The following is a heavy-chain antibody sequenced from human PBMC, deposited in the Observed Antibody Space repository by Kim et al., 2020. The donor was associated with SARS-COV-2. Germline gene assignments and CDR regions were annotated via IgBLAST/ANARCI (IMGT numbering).Heavy chain of an antibody. J-gene: IGHJ3*02. Sequence: SVKVSCKASGGTFSSYAISWVRQAPGQGLEWMGGIIPIFGTANYAQKFQGRVTITADESTSTAYMELSSLRSEDTAVYYCASESGRFGEFLAFDIWGQGTMVTVSS. CDR2: IIPIFGTA. CDR3: ASESGRFGEFLAFDI. V-gene: IGHV1-69*13. D-gene: IGHD3-10*01. CDR1: GGTFSSYA.